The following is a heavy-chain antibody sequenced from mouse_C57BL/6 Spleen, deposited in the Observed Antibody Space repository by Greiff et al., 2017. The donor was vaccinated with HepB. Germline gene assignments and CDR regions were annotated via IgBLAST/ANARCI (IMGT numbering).Heavy chain of an antibody. J-gene: IGHJ2*01. CDR1: GYTFTDYY. CDR2: INPNNGGT. V-gene: IGHV1-26*01. Sequence: VQLQQSGPELVKPGASVKISCKASGYTFTDYYMNWVKQSPGKSLEWIGDINPNNGGTSYNQKFKGKATLTVDKSSSTSYMELRSLTSEDSAVYYCAREGTLHYFDYWGQGTTLTVSS. CDR3: AREGTLHYFDY.